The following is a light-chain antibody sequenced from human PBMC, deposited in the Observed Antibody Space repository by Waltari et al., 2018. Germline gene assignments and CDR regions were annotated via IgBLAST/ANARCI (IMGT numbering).Light chain of an antibody. Sequence: QSALTQPASVSGSPGQSITISCTGTSSDVGSYNFVSWYQQHPDKAPKLIIYKVSERPSGVSNRFSGSKSDNPASLTISGLQAEDEAHYYCCSYTDGNTLVFGGGTKLTVL. CDR1: SSDVGSYNF. CDR3: CSYTDGNTLV. V-gene: IGLV2-23*02. J-gene: IGLJ2*01. CDR2: KVS.